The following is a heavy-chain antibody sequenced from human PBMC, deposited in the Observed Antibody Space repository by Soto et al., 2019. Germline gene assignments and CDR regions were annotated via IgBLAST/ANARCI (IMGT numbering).Heavy chain of an antibody. CDR2: IKPDGSDQ. CDR1: GFTFSSLW. J-gene: IGHJ4*02. V-gene: IGHV3-7*01. D-gene: IGHD3-10*01. CDR3: TRAGGSYYFDF. Sequence: EVQLVESGGGLVLPGGSLRLSCAASGFTFSSLWMSWVLQAPGKGLGWVASIKPDGSDQYYVDSVKGRFTISRDNARTSLELQMNSLRGDDTAVYYCTRAGGSYYFDFWGQGTLVTVSA.